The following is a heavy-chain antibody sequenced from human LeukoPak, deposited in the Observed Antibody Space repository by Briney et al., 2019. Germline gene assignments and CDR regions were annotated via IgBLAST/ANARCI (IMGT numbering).Heavy chain of an antibody. D-gene: IGHD3-22*01. CDR3: ARATGYDTSGYYWFDP. CDR1: GDSVSSVTDY. V-gene: IGHV4-39*07. J-gene: IGHJ5*02. CDR2: ADYSGGT. Sequence: PSETLSPTCTVAGDSVSSVTDYWAWIRQPPGKGLEWIASADYSGGTYYNPSLESRVAISVDTPKKQFSLKLTSVTAADTAVYYCARATGYDTSGYYWFDPWGQGTLVTVSS.